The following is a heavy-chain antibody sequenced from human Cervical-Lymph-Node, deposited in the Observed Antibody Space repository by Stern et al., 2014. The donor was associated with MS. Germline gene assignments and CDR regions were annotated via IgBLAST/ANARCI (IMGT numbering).Heavy chain of an antibody. CDR1: EFTFSSYW. J-gene: IGHJ4*02. CDR2: IRRDGGEK. CDR3: ATYLAGGRWFDF. D-gene: IGHD4-23*01. V-gene: IGHV3-7*01. Sequence: VQLVESGGGLVQPGGSLRLSCAASEFTFSSYWMSWVRQAPGKGLEWVANIRRDGGEKNYVDSVKDRFTISRDNAKNSLYLQMSNLRAEDSAVYYCATYLAGGRWFDFWGQGTLVTVSS.